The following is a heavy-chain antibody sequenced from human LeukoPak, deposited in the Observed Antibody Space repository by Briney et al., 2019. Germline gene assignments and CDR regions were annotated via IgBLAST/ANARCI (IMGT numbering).Heavy chain of an antibody. CDR2: MYYDGSS. Sequence: SETLSLACTVSGGSINSGAFYWGWIRQPPGKGLEWIGSMYYDGSSYYNPSLKSRVTTSVDTSKNQFSLKLTSVTAADTAVYFCARRSDSGSDDGEDYFDYWGQGTLVTVSS. CDR1: GGSINSGAFY. D-gene: IGHD1-26*01. CDR3: ARRSDSGSDDGEDYFDY. J-gene: IGHJ4*02. V-gene: IGHV4-39*01.